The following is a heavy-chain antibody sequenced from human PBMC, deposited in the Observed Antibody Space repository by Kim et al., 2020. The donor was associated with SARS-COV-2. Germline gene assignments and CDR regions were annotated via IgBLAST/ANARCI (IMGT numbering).Heavy chain of an antibody. CDR1: GGTFSSYA. Sequence: SVKVSCKASGGTFSSYAISWVRQAPGQGLEWMGGIIPIFGTANYAQKFQGRVTITADESTSKAYMELSSLRSEDTAVYYCARAEDIVVVPAASYGMDVWGQGTTVTVSS. CDR2: IIPIFGTA. CDR3: ARAEDIVVVPAASYGMDV. J-gene: IGHJ6*02. D-gene: IGHD2-2*01. V-gene: IGHV1-69*13.